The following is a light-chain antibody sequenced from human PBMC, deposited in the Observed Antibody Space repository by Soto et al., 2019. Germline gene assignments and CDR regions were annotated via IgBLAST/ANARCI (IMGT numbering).Light chain of an antibody. CDR3: SSYAGSNNYV. V-gene: IGLV2-8*01. CDR1: SSDVGGYNY. CDR2: EVS. J-gene: IGLJ1*01. Sequence: QSVLTQPPSASGSPGQSVTISCTGTSSDVGGYNYVSWYQQHPGKAPKLIISEVSKRPSGVPDRFSGSKSGNTASLTVSGLQAEDEADYYCSSYAGSNNYVFGTGTKLTVL.